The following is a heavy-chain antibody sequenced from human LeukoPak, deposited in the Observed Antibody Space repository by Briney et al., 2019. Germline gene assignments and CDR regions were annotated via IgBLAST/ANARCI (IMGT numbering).Heavy chain of an antibody. CDR3: AKDLAALQYYYGMDV. V-gene: IGHV3-43*01. D-gene: IGHD6-13*01. CDR2: ISWDGGST. Sequence: PGGSLRLSCAASGFTFDDYTMHWVRQAPGKGLEWVSLISWDGGSTYYADSVKGRFTISRDNGKNSLYLQMNSLRTEDTALYYCAKDLAALQYYYGMDVWGQGTTVTVSS. CDR1: GFTFDDYT. J-gene: IGHJ6*02.